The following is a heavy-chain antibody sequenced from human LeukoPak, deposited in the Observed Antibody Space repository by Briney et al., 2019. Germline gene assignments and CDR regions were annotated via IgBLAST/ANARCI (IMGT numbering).Heavy chain of an antibody. CDR2: IYYSGST. V-gene: IGHV4-39*07. D-gene: IGHD6-13*01. CDR1: GGSISSNSYY. Sequence: MASETLSLTCTVSGGSISSNSYYWGWIRQPPGKGLEWIGSIYYSGSTYYNPSLKSRVTISVDTSKNQFSLKLSSVTAADTAVYYCARALGYSSSWNWFDPWGQGTLVTVSS. J-gene: IGHJ5*02. CDR3: ARALGYSSSWNWFDP.